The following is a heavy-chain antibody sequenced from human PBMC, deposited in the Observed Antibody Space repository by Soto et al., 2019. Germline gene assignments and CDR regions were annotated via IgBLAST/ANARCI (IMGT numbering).Heavy chain of an antibody. CDR1: GFTFSSYG. Sequence: GGSLRLSCAASGFTFSSYGMHWVRQAPGKGLEWVAVISYDGSNKYYADSVKGRFTISRENSKNTLYLQMNSLRAEDTAVYYCAKFKGDNWNDPREFDYYYGMDVWGQGTTVTVSS. V-gene: IGHV3-30*18. CDR3: AKFKGDNWNDPREFDYYYGMDV. J-gene: IGHJ6*02. CDR2: ISYDGSNK. D-gene: IGHD1-1*01.